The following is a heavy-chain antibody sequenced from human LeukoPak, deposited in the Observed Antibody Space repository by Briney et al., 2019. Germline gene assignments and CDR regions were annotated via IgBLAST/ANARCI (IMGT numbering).Heavy chain of an antibody. CDR3: AKSPTLECSTAFDY. D-gene: IGHD3-3*01. Sequence: PGGSLRLSCAASGFTFSSYPMSWVRQAPGKGLEWVSAISGSGGSTYYADSVKGRFTISRDNSKNTLYLQMNSLRAEDTAVYYCAKSPTLECSTAFDYWGQGTLVTVSS. J-gene: IGHJ4*02. V-gene: IGHV3-23*01. CDR1: GFTFSSYP. CDR2: ISGSGGST.